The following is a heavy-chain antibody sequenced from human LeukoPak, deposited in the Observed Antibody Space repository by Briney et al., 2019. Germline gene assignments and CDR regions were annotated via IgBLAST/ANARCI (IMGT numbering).Heavy chain of an antibody. CDR1: GYTFTGYY. D-gene: IGHD3-3*01. J-gene: IGHJ4*02. CDR2: INPNSGGT. V-gene: IGHV1-2*02. Sequence: ASVKVSCKASGYTFTGYYMHWVRQAPGQGLEWMGWINPNSGGTNYAQKFQGRVTMTRDTSISTAYMELSRLRSDDTAVYYCARGRFLDSSYYFDYWGQGTLVTVSS. CDR3: ARGRFLDSSYYFDY.